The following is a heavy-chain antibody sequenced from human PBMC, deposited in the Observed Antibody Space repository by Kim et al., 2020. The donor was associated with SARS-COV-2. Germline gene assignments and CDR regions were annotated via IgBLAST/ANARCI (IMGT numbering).Heavy chain of an antibody. CDR3: VRDDIDIVVVVGYWGMDV. Sequence: GGSLRLSCAASGFTFSNYAMHWVRQVPGKGLEWVAVISYDGGKKYYADSVKGRFTISRDNSKNTVYLQMNSLRAEDTAVYYCVRDDIDIVVVVGYWGMDVWGQGTTVTVSS. D-gene: IGHD2-15*01. V-gene: IGHV3-30*07. CDR1: GFTFSNYA. J-gene: IGHJ6*02. CDR2: ISYDGGKK.